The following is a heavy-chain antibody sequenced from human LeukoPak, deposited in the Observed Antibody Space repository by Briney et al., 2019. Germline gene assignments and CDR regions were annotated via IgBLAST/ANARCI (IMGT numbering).Heavy chain of an antibody. CDR3: ARDGLHTAHFDY. CDR1: GFTFSTYT. D-gene: IGHD5-18*01. V-gene: IGHV3-48*02. J-gene: IGHJ4*02. CDR2: VSDSSDV. Sequence: GGSLRLSCAASGFTFSTYTMNWVRQAPGKGLEWVSTVSDSSDVHYSDSVKGRFTISRDNARNSLYLQMNSLRDEDTAVYYCARDGLHTAHFDYWGQGTLVTVSS.